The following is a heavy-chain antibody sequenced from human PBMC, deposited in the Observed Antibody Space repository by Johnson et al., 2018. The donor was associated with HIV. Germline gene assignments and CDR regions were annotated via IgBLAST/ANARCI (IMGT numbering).Heavy chain of an antibody. Sequence: EHLVESGGCVVKPGGSLRLSSAAHGFTFSINAMHWVRQARGKGLEWVAVISDDGSNKYYGDYVKGRFTISRDNSKNTLYLQMNSLRAEDTAVYYCARNGLIPAAKGVAFDIWGQGTTVTVSS. CDR3: ARNGLIPAAKGVAFDI. V-gene: IGHV3-30-3*01. D-gene: IGHD2-2*01. CDR2: ISDDGSNK. J-gene: IGHJ3*02. CDR1: GFTFSINA.